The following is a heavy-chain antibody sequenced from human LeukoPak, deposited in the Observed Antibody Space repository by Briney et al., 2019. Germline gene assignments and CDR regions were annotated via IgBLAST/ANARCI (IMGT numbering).Heavy chain of an antibody. Sequence: ASVKVSCKASGYTFTSYDTNWVRQATGQGLEWMGWMNPNSGNTGYAQKFQGRVTITRNTSISTAYMELSSLRSEDTAVYYCARAYSSSWQDRDNWFDPWGQGTLVTVSS. CDR2: MNPNSGNT. CDR1: GYTFTSYD. D-gene: IGHD6-13*01. V-gene: IGHV1-8*03. J-gene: IGHJ5*02. CDR3: ARAYSSSWQDRDNWFDP.